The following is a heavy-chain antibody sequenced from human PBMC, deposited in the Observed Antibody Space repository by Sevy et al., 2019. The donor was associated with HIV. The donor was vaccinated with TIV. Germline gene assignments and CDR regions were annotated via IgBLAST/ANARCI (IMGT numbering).Heavy chain of an antibody. CDR1: GYSFTSYY. CDR2: IYPIDSET. D-gene: IGHD3-10*01. CDR3: GSTFGSESYVGY. J-gene: IGHJ4*02. Sequence: GESLKISCKASGYSFTSYYVTWVRQMPGKGLEWMGLIYPIDSETKYSPSFQGQVTFSADKSTETAYLQLSSLKASDSAMYYCGSTFGSESYVGYWGQGTLVTVSS. V-gene: IGHV5-51*01.